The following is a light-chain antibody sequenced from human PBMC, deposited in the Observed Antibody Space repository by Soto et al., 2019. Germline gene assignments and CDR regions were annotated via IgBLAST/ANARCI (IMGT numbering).Light chain of an antibody. Sequence: DIQMTQSPSSLSASVGDRVSITCRAGQSINRFLNWYQQKPGKAPQLLIYGASSLQSGVPSRFSGSGSGTDFTLTISSLQPEDFATYYCQQSYSSPPTFGRGTKVETK. V-gene: IGKV1-39*01. CDR1: QSINRF. CDR3: QQSYSSPPT. J-gene: IGKJ1*01. CDR2: GAS.